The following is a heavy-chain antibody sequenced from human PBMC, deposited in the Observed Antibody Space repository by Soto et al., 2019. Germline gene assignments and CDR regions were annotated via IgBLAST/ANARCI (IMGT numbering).Heavy chain of an antibody. CDR1: GYTFTGYY. J-gene: IGHJ3*02. CDR3: AIPPLIDIAVAGTDAFDI. Sequence: ASVKVSCKASGYTFTGYYMHWVRQAPGQGLEWMGWINPNSGGTNYAQKFQGRVTMTRDTSISTAYMELSRLRSDDTAVYYCAIPPLIDIAVAGTDAFDIWGQGTMVTVSS. D-gene: IGHD6-19*01. CDR2: INPNSGGT. V-gene: IGHV1-2*02.